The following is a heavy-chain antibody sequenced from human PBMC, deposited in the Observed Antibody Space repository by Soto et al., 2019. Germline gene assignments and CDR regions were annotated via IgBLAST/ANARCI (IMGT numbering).Heavy chain of an antibody. CDR3: ARRLYYDSSGFEGGGMDV. CDR2: IYYSGSA. Sequence: SETLSLTCTVSGGSISSGDSYWTWIRQHPGTGLEWIGYIYYSGSAYYNPSLKNRDTISVDTSRSQLSLKLSSVTAADTAVYYCARRLYYDSSGFEGGGMDVWGQGTTVT. CDR1: GGSISSGDSY. J-gene: IGHJ6*02. V-gene: IGHV4-31*03. D-gene: IGHD3-22*01.